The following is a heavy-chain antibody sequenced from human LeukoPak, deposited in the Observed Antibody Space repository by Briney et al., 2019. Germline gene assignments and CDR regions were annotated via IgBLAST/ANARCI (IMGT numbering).Heavy chain of an antibody. CDR2: ISSSSSYI. V-gene: IGHV3-21*01. D-gene: IGHD2-2*01. J-gene: IGHJ4*02. CDR1: GFTFSSYS. CDR3: ARDPPLFGVVVVPAEGY. Sequence: GGSLRLSCAASGFTFSSYSMNWVRQAPGKGLEWVSSISSSSSYIYYADSVKGRFTISRDNAKNSLYLQMNSLRAEDTAVYYCARDPPLFGVVVVPAEGYWGQGTLVTVSS.